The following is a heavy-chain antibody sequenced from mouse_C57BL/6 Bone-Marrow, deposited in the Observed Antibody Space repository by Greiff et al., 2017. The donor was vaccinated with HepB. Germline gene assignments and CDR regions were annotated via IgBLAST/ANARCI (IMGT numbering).Heavy chain of an antibody. V-gene: IGHV5-9-1*02. CDR3: TRDGEDYYRGDY. CDR2: ISSGGDYI. Sequence: EVQGVESGEGLVKPGGSLKLSCAASGFTFSSYAMSWVRQTPEKRLEWVAYISSGGDYIYYADTVKGRFTISRDNARNTLYLQMSSLKSEDTAMYYCTRDGEDYYRGDYWGQGTSVTVSS. D-gene: IGHD1-1*01. CDR1: GFTFSSYA. J-gene: IGHJ4*01.